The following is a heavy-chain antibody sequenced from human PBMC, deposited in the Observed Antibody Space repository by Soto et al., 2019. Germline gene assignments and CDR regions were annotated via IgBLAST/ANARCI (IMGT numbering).Heavy chain of an antibody. CDR3: ATKDDHKDDQPYYYGMDV. Sequence: SVKVSCKALGYTSSSYGINWVRQAPGQGLEWMGWISVFNGDTKYAQKFQGRVAITKDPGTSTAHMELRSLRSDDAAVYFCATKDDHKDDQPYYYGMDVWGQGTTVTVSS. CDR2: ISVFNGDT. CDR1: GYTSSSYG. V-gene: IGHV1-18*01. D-gene: IGHD3-16*01. J-gene: IGHJ6*02.